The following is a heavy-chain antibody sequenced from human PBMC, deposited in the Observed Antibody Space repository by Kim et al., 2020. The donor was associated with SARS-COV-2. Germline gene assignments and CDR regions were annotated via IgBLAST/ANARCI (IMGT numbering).Heavy chain of an antibody. D-gene: IGHD3-9*01. V-gene: IGHV1-3*01. J-gene: IGHJ6*03. CDR3: ARDSYYDIFRYYYYYVDV. Sequence: ASVKVACKASGYTFTSYAMHWVRQAPGQRLEWMGWINAGNGNTKYSQKFQGRVTITRDTSASTAYMELSSLRPEDTAVYYCARDSYYDIFRYYYYYVDVWGKGNSVTVSS. CDR1: GYTFTSYA. CDR2: INAGNGNT.